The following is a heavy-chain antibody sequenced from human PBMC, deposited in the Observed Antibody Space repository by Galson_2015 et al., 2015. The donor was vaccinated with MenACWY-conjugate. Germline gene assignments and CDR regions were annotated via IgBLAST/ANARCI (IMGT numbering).Heavy chain of an antibody. CDR1: GYTFTGYY. CDR2: TTLNSGAK. Sequence: SVKVSCKASGYTFTGYYMHWVRQAPGQGLEWMGETTLNSGAKTFAKTFQGWVTLTRDTSISTAYMELSRLRSDDTAVYYCARDALYCSSTSCCTGPRSGFDYWGQGTLVTVSS. V-gene: IGHV1-2*04. D-gene: IGHD2-2*02. CDR3: ARDALYCSSTSCCTGPRSGFDY. J-gene: IGHJ4*02.